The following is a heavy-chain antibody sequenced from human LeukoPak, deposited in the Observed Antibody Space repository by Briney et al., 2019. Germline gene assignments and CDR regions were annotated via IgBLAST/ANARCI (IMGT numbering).Heavy chain of an antibody. CDR2: INPNSGGT. CDR3: ARGGISYYYGSGRQNWFDP. CDR1: GYTFTGYY. Sequence: ASVKVSCKASGYTFTGYYLHWVRQAPGQGPEWMGWINPNSGGTNYAQKFQGRVTMTWDTSISTAYMELSRLTSDDTAVYYCARGGISYYYGSGRQNWFDPWGQGTLVTVSS. D-gene: IGHD3-10*01. V-gene: IGHV1-2*02. J-gene: IGHJ5*02.